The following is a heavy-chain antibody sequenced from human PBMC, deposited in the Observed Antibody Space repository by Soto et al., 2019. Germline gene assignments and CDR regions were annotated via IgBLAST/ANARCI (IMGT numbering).Heavy chain of an antibody. V-gene: IGHV3-7*05. J-gene: IGHJ4*02. CDR3: ARGDSGSYWVFDY. CDR2: IKQDGSEK. D-gene: IGHD1-26*01. Sequence: EVQLVESGGGLVQPGGSLRLSCAASGFTFSSYWMSWVRQAPGKGLEWVDNIKQDGSEKYYVDSVKGRFTISRDNAKNSLYLQMNSLRAEDTAVYYCARGDSGSYWVFDYWGQGTLVTVSS. CDR1: GFTFSSYW.